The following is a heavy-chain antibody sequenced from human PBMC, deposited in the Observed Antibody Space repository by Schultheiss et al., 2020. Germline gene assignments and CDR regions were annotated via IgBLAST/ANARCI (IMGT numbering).Heavy chain of an antibody. CDR2: IRSKAYGGTT. J-gene: IGHJ5*02. Sequence: GGSLRLSCAASGFTVSSNYMSWVRQAPGKGLEWVGFIRSKAYGGTTEYAASVKGRFTISRDDSKSIAYLQMNSLKTEDTAVYYCTSERYFDWLLLAEYNWFDPWGQGTLVTVSS. CDR1: GFTVSSNY. V-gene: IGHV3-49*04. D-gene: IGHD3-9*01. CDR3: TSERYFDWLLLAEYNWFDP.